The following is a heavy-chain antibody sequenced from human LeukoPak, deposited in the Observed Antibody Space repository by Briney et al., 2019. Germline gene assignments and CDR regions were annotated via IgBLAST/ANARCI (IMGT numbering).Heavy chain of an antibody. Sequence: GASVKVSCKASGYTFTSYAMHWVRQAPGQRLEWMGWINAGNGNTKYSQKFQGRVTITRDTSASTAYMELSSLRSEDTAVYYCARDSLLRLGELSFIYWGQGTLVTVSS. J-gene: IGHJ4*02. CDR3: ARDSLLRLGELSFIY. V-gene: IGHV1-3*01. CDR1: GYTFTSYA. CDR2: INAGNGNT. D-gene: IGHD3-16*02.